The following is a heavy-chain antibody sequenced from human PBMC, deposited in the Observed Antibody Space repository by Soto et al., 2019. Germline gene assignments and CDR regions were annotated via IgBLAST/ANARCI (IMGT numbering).Heavy chain of an antibody. V-gene: IGHV6-1*01. CDR3: ARVGEWLVLDY. J-gene: IGHJ4*02. Sequence: SQTLSLTCAISGDSVASNSAAWDLIRQSPSRGLEWLGRTYYRSKWYNDYAVSVKSRITINPDTSKNQFSLQLNSVTPEDTAVYYCARVGEWLVLDYWCQGTPVTVSP. CDR1: GDSVASNSAA. D-gene: IGHD6-19*01. CDR2: TYYRSKWYN.